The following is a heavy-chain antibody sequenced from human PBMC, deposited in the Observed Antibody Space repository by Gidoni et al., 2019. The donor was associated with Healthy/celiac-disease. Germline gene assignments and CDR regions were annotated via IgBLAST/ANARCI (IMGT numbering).Heavy chain of an antibody. CDR2: ISWNSGSI. J-gene: IGHJ4*02. V-gene: IGHV3-9*01. Sequence: EVQLVESGGGLVQPGRYLRLSWAAAGFTFDDYSMHWVRQAPGKGLEWVSGISWNSGSIRYADSVKGRFTISRDNAKNSLYLQMNSLRAEDTALYYCAKAHSSGWPLLNYWGQGTLVTVSS. D-gene: IGHD6-19*01. CDR1: GFTFDDYS. CDR3: AKAHSSGWPLLNY.